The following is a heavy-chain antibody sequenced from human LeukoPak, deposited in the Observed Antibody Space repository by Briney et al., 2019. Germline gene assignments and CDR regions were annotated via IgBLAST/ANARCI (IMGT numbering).Heavy chain of an antibody. Sequence: GGSLRLSCAASGFTFSSYAMNWVRQAPGKGLEWVSGINWNGGSTGYADSVKGRFTISRDNAKNSLYLQMNSLRAEDTALYYCARDIAVAGKTYYFDYWGQGTLVTVSS. D-gene: IGHD6-19*01. CDR1: GFTFSSYA. CDR3: ARDIAVAGKTYYFDY. CDR2: INWNGGST. J-gene: IGHJ4*02. V-gene: IGHV3-20*04.